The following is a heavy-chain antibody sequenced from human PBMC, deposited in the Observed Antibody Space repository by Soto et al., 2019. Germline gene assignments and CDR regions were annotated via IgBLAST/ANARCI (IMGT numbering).Heavy chain of an antibody. D-gene: IGHD6-19*01. CDR3: ATYSSGWYLYFDY. CDR2: FDPEDSET. J-gene: IGHJ4*02. CDR1: GYTLTELS. Sequence: GASVKVSCKVSGYTLTELSMPWARKAPGKRLEWMGGFDPEDSETIYAQKSTGRVTITEDNATDTAHIELSSTRTDDTPLPYSATYSSGWYLYFDYWGRGPLVTVSS. V-gene: IGHV1-24*01.